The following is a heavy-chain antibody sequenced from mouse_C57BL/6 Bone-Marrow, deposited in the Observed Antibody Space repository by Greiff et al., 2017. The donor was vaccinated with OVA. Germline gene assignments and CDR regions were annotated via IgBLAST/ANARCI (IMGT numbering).Heavy chain of an antibody. CDR3: AGSYYAMDY. CDR1: GYTFTSYW. Sequence: QVQLQQPGAELVRPGTSVKLSCKASGYTFTSYWMHWVKQRPGQGLEWIGVIDPSDSYTNYNQKFKGKATLTVDTSSSTAYMQLSSLTSEDSAVYYCAGSYYAMDYWGQGTSVTVSS. CDR2: IDPSDSYT. J-gene: IGHJ4*01. V-gene: IGHV1-59*01.